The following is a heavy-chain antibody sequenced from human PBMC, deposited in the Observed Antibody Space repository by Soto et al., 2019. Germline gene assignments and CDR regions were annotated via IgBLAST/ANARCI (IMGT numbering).Heavy chain of an antibody. V-gene: IGHV1-2*02. D-gene: IGHD3-22*01. CDR3: ARDPAATYYYDSSGLRGAFDI. J-gene: IGHJ3*02. Sequence: GASSEGPCKASGYTFTGYYMHWVRQAPGQGLEWMGWINPNSGGTNYAQKFQGRVTMTRDTSISTAYMELSRLRSDDTAVYYCARDPAATYYYDSSGLRGAFDIWGQGTMVT. CDR2: INPNSGGT. CDR1: GYTFTGYY.